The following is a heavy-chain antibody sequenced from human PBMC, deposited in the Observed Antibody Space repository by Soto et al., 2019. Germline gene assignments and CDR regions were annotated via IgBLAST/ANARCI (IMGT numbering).Heavy chain of an antibody. CDR2: INPSGGST. V-gene: IGHV1-46*01. J-gene: IGHJ3*02. CDR3: ARVRGVLRYFDWLLPNDAFDI. D-gene: IGHD3-9*01. CDR1: GCTFTSYY. Sequence: ASVKVSCKAAGCTFTSYYMHWVRQAPGQGLEWMGIINPSGGSTSYAQKLQGRVTMTRDTSTSTVYMELSSPRSEDTAVYYCARVRGVLRYFDWLLPNDAFDIWGQGTMVTVSS.